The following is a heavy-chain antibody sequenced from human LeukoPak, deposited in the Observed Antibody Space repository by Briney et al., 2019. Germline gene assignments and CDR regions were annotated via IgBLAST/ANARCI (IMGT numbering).Heavy chain of an antibody. Sequence: PEGSLRLSCAASGFTFSSYSRNWVRQAPGKGLEWISYISSSSSTIYYADSVKGRFTISRDNAKNSLYLQMNSLRAEDTAVYYCASSYYDFWSGYDYYFDYWGQGTLVTVSS. J-gene: IGHJ4*02. V-gene: IGHV3-48*01. D-gene: IGHD3-3*01. CDR1: GFTFSSYS. CDR3: ASSYYDFWSGYDYYFDY. CDR2: ISSSSSTI.